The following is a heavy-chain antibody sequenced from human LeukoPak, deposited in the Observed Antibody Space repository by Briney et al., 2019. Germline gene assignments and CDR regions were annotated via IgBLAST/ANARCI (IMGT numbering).Heavy chain of an antibody. Sequence: GGSLRLSCAASGFTFSSYAMSWVRQAPGKGLEWVSAISGSGGSTYYADSVKGRFTISRDNSKNTLYLQMNSMRAEDTAVYYCAKHRVVPAAISRQPFDYRGQGTLVTVSS. CDR3: AKHRVVPAAISRQPFDY. J-gene: IGHJ4*02. V-gene: IGHV3-23*01. CDR1: GFTFSSYA. CDR2: ISGSGGST. D-gene: IGHD2-2*02.